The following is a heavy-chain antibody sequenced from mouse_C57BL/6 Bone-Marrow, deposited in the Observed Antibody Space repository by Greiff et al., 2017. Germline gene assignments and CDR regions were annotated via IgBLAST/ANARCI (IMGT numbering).Heavy chain of an antibody. V-gene: IGHV1-39*01. Sequence: EVQLQQSGPELVKPGASVKISCKASGYSFTDYNMNWVKQSNGKSLEWIGVINPNYGTTSYNQKFKGKATLTVDQSSSTAYMQLNSLTSEDSAVYYCSRGNDGYYVLSTMVTRWYYDVWGTGTTVTVSS. J-gene: IGHJ1*03. CDR3: SRGNDGYYVLSTMVTRWYYDV. CDR1: GYSFTDYN. D-gene: IGHD2-3*01. CDR2: INPNYGTT.